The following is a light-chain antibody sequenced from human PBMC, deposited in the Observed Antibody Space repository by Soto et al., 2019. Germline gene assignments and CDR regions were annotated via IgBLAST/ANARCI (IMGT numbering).Light chain of an antibody. CDR2: NTG. V-gene: IGLV7-43*01. CDR3: QSYDTSLSASV. J-gene: IGLJ2*01. CDR1: TGAVTSGNY. Sequence: QAVVTQEPSLTVSPGGTVTLTCASSTGAVTSGNYPNWFQQKPGQAPRPLIYNTGDKHSWTPDRFSASESGTSASLAITGLQSEDEADYYCQSYDTSLSASVFGGGTKLTVL.